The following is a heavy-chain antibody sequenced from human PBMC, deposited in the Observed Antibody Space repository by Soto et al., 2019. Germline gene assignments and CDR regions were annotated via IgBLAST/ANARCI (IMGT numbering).Heavy chain of an antibody. D-gene: IGHD3-3*01. Sequence: QVQLVESGGGVVQPGRSLRLSCAASGFTFSSYGMHWVRQAPGKGLEWVAVIWYDGSNKYYADSVKGRFTISRDNSKNTLYLQMNSLRAEDTAVYYCARDIDYDFWSGRGLDYWGQGTLVTVSS. V-gene: IGHV3-33*01. CDR3: ARDIDYDFWSGRGLDY. J-gene: IGHJ4*02. CDR1: GFTFSSYG. CDR2: IWYDGSNK.